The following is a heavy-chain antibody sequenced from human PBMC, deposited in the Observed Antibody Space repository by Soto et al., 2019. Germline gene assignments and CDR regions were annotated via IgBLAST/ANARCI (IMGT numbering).Heavy chain of an antibody. CDR1: GFTLSGYA. CDR3: ARRARPDFYYMDV. CDR2: ISSNGGGT. V-gene: IGHV3-64*01. Sequence: PGGSLRLSCAASGFTLSGYAMDWVRQAPGKGLEYVSGISSNGGGTYYANSVQGRFTISRDNSKNTVYLQMGSLRPVDMAVYYCARRARPDFYYMDVWGKGTTVTVSS. D-gene: IGHD6-6*01. J-gene: IGHJ6*03.